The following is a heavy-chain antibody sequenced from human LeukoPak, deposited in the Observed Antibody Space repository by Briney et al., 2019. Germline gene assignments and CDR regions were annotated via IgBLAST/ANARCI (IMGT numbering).Heavy chain of an antibody. CDR1: GFSFSVYW. Sequence: GGSLRLSCAASGFSFSVYWMHWVRQAPGKGPVWVSRIKTDGSITDYADFVKGRFTISRDNAKNSLYLQMNSLRAEDTAVYYCARGYYGDPSQVYYFDYWGQGTLVTVSS. J-gene: IGHJ4*02. CDR3: ARGYYGDPSQVYYFDY. D-gene: IGHD4-17*01. V-gene: IGHV3-74*01. CDR2: IKTDGSIT.